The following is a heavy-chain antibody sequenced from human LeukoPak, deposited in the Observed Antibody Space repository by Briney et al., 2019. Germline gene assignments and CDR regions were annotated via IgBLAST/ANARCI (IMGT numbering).Heavy chain of an antibody. Sequence: PSETLSLTCAVYGGSFSGYYWSWIRQPPGKGLEWSGEINHSGSTNYNPYLKSRVTISVDTSKNQFSLKLSSVTAADTAVYYCARIQSPPAIVVVPADKPYYYYYYMDVWGKGTTVTVSS. CDR2: INHSGST. CDR3: ARIQSPPAIVVVPADKPYYYYYYMDV. D-gene: IGHD2-2*01. CDR1: GGSFSGYY. V-gene: IGHV4-34*01. J-gene: IGHJ6*03.